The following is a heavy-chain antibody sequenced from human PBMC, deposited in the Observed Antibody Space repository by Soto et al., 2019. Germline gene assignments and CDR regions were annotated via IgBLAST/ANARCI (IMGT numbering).Heavy chain of an antibody. CDR3: ARCPTDGAYYMDV. CDR2: IYYSGST. Sequence: PSETLSLTCTVSGGSFPSSSYYWGWIRQPPGKGLEWIGSIYYSGSTYYNPSLKSRVTISVDTSKNQFSLKLSSVTAADTAVYYCARCPTDGAYYMDVWGKGTTVT. D-gene: IGHD3-10*01. CDR1: GGSFPSSSYY. J-gene: IGHJ6*03. V-gene: IGHV4-39*01.